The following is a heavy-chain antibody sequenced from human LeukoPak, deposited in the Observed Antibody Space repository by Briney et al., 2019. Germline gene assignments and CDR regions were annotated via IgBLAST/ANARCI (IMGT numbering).Heavy chain of an antibody. CDR2: ISYDGSNK. V-gene: IGHV3-30*03. Sequence: AGGSLRLSCAASGFTFSSYGMHWVRQAPGKGLEWVAVISYDGSNKYYTDSVKGRFTISRDNSKNTLYLQMNSLRAEDTAVYYCARDFSYYYGMDVWGQGTTVTVSS. J-gene: IGHJ6*02. CDR1: GFTFSSYG. CDR3: ARDFSYYYGMDV. D-gene: IGHD3-3*01.